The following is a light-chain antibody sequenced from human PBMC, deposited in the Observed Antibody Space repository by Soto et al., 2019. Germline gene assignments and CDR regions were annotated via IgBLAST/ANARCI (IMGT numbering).Light chain of an antibody. V-gene: IGKV3-15*01. CDR3: QHYNNWPPYS. Sequence: ETVMTQSPDTLSVSPGESATLSCRASQDVSTNLAWFHQKPGQTRRLVLYGASKRDTCIPARFSGSGSGRYFPLTIGSLQSEDFGFYYCQHYNNWPPYSFGQGTKVEIK. CDR1: QDVSTN. J-gene: IGKJ2*03. CDR2: GAS.